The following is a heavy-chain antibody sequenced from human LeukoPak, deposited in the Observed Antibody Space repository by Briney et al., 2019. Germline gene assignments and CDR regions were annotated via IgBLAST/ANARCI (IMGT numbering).Heavy chain of an antibody. CDR3: TGELAGTTVHY. CDR1: GGSISSHTYY. D-gene: IGHD1-7*01. Sequence: SETLSLTCTVSGGSISSHTYYWGWIRQPPGKGLEWIGSIYYTGGSYYNPSLKSRFSTSLDTSRNQFSLKLSSVTAADTAIYYCTGELAGTTVHYWGQGILVTVSS. CDR2: IYYTGGS. V-gene: IGHV4-39*07. J-gene: IGHJ4*02.